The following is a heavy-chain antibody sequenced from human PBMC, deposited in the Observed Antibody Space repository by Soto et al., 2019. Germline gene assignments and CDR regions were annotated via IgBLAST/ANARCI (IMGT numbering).Heavy chain of an antibody. CDR3: AKTTTAMVPEDAFDI. Sequence: GGSLRLSCAASGFTFSIYAMRWVRHAPGKGLEWVSAISGSGGSTYYADSVKGRFTISRDNSKNTLYLQMNSLRAEDTAVYYCAKTTTAMVPEDAFDIWGQGTMVTVS. CDR1: GFTFSIYA. CDR2: ISGSGGST. V-gene: IGHV3-23*01. D-gene: IGHD5-18*01. J-gene: IGHJ3*02.